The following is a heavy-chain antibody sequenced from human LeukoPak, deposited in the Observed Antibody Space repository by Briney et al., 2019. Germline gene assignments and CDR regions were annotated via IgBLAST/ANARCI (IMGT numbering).Heavy chain of an antibody. CDR3: AREGRDFWSGYRLRFDYYYYGMDV. CDR2: INSEGSST. V-gene: IGHV3-74*01. CDR1: GFTFSSYW. D-gene: IGHD3-3*01. Sequence: QSGGSLRLSCAASGFTFSSYWMHWVRQAPGKGLVWVSRINSEGSSTSYADSVKGRFTISRDNAKNTLYLQMNSLRAEDTAVYYCAREGRDFWSGYRLRFDYYYYGMDVWGQGTTVTVSS. J-gene: IGHJ6*02.